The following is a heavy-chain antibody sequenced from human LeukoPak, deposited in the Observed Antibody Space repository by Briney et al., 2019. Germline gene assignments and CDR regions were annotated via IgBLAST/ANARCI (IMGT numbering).Heavy chain of an antibody. Sequence: GRSLRLSCAASGFTFSSYGMHWVRQAPGKGLEWVAVIWYDGSKNYYADSVKGRFTISRDNSKNTLFLQMNSLRAEDTAVYYCARDDSSGYYGYWGQGTLVTVSS. CDR3: ARDDSSGYYGY. CDR1: GFTFSSYG. V-gene: IGHV3-33*01. D-gene: IGHD3-22*01. CDR2: IWYDGSKN. J-gene: IGHJ4*02.